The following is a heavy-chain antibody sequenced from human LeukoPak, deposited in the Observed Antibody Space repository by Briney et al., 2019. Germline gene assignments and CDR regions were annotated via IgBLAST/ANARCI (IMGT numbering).Heavy chain of an antibody. D-gene: IGHD3-10*01. CDR2: IHYDGTNE. CDR1: GFTFSSYG. V-gene: IGHV3-30*02. Sequence: GGSLRLSCAASGFTFSSYGMHWVRQAPGKGLEWVAFIHYDGTNEYYADSVKGRFTISRDNFKNTLYPQMNSLRVEDTALYYCVNSGFDPWGQGTLVTVSS. CDR3: VNSGFDP. J-gene: IGHJ5*02.